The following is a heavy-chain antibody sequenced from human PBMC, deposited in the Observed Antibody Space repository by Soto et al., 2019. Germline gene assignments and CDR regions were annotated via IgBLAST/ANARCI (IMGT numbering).Heavy chain of an antibody. CDR1: GFTFSNAW. CDR3: TTFDGIAVAASPVDFDL. CDR2: IKSKTDGGTT. D-gene: IGHD6-19*01. J-gene: IGHJ2*01. V-gene: IGHV3-15*01. Sequence: PGGSLRLSCAASGFTFSNAWMSWVRQAPGKGLEWVGRIKSKTDGGTTDYAAPVKGRFTISRDDSKNTLYLQMNSLKTEDTAVYYCTTFDGIAVAASPVDFDLWGRGTLVTVSS.